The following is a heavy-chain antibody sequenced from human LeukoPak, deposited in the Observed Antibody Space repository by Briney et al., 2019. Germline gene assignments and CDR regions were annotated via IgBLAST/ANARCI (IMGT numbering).Heavy chain of an antibody. CDR1: GFTFSTYA. Sequence: TGGSLRLSCAASGFTFSTYAMHWVRQFPGKALEWVAVIWYDGSHTYYAGSVRGRFAVSRDNLKNTVYLQMDSLRAEDTAVYYCARPSDGHYAQGGYFDYWGQGTLVIVSS. D-gene: IGHD4-17*01. J-gene: IGHJ4*01. CDR3: ARPSDGHYAQGGYFDY. V-gene: IGHV3-33*01. CDR2: IWYDGSHT.